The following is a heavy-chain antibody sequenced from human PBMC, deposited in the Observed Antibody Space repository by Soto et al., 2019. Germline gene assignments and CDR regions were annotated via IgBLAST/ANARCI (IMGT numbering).Heavy chain of an antibody. CDR1: GFTFSSYA. CDR3: ARRTSGWYLDY. Sequence: EVQLLESGGGLVQPGGSLRLSCAASGFTFSSYAMSWVRQAPGKGLEWVSVISGSGGSTYDADSVKGRFTISRDNSMNTLYLQMNSLRAEDTAVYYCARRTSGWYLDYLGQGTLVTVSS. J-gene: IGHJ4*02. V-gene: IGHV3-23*01. CDR2: ISGSGGST. D-gene: IGHD6-19*01.